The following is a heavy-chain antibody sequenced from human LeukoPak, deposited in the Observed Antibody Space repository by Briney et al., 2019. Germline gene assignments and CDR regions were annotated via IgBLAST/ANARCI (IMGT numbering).Heavy chain of an antibody. V-gene: IGHV3-7*01. CDR3: AKLAKYFYGSETYYFFEH. Sequence: GGSLRLSCAASGFSFTTYWMSWVRQAPGKGLERVANIKQDGTEKYYVDSVKGRFTISRDNAKNSLSLQMNSLRVEDTAVYYCAKLAKYFYGSETYYFFEHWGQGTPVTASS. J-gene: IGHJ4*02. D-gene: IGHD3-10*01. CDR2: IKQDGTEK. CDR1: GFSFTTYW.